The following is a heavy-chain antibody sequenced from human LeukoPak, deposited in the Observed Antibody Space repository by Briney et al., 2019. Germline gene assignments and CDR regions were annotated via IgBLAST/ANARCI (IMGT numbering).Heavy chain of an antibody. CDR1: GFTFTNYA. J-gene: IGHJ4*02. Sequence: GGSLRLSCAASGFTFTNYAMSWVRQAPGKGLEWVSAISGNGGNTYYADSVEGRFTISRDNSKNTLYPQMDRLRVEDSAVYYCVRDGDIVVVITFDYWGQGTLVTVSS. V-gene: IGHV3-23*01. CDR2: ISGNGGNT. CDR3: VRDGDIVVVITFDY. D-gene: IGHD3-22*01.